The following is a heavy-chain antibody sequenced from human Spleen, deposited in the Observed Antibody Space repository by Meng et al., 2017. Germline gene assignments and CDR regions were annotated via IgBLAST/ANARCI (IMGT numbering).Heavy chain of an antibody. Sequence: QVQLQGSGPGLETCSETLSLTCTVSGGSISSGGYYWSWIRQPPGKGLEWIGYMYFSGSTNYNPSLKSRVTISVDTSKNQFSLKLSSVTAADTAVYYCARGPPAGYWGQGTLVTVSS. CDR3: ARGPPAGY. J-gene: IGHJ4*02. CDR1: GGSISSGGYY. V-gene: IGHV4-61*08. CDR2: MYFSGST.